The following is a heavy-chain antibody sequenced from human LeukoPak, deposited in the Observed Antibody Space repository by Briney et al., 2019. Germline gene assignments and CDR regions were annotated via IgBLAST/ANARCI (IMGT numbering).Heavy chain of an antibody. CDR3: ARAMVRGVLVDY. V-gene: IGHV1-2*02. Sequence: GASVKVSCKASGYTFTGYYMHWVRQAPGQGLEWMGWINPNSGGTNYAQKFQGRVTMTRDTSISTVYMELSSLRSEDTAVYYCARAMVRGVLVDYWGQRTLVTVSS. CDR1: GYTFTGYY. D-gene: IGHD3-10*01. CDR2: INPNSGGT. J-gene: IGHJ4*02.